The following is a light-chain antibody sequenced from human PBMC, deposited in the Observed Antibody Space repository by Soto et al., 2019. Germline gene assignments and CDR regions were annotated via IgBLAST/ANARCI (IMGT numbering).Light chain of an antibody. CDR2: GNS. CDR3: QSYDSSLSGYV. CDR1: ISNIGAGYD. Sequence: QSVLTQPTSVSGAPGQRVTISCTGSISNIGAGYDVHWYQQLPGTAPKLLIYGNSNRPSGVPDRLSGSKSGTSASLAITGLQAEDEADYYCQSYDSSLSGYVFGTGTKVTVL. J-gene: IGLJ1*01. V-gene: IGLV1-40*01.